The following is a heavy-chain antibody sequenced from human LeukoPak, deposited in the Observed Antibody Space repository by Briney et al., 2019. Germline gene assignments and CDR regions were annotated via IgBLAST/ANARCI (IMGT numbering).Heavy chain of an antibody. J-gene: IGHJ4*02. D-gene: IGHD3-10*01. Sequence: SETLSLTCTVAGGSISSHYWSWIRQPPGKGLEWIGYIYYSGSTNYNPSLKSRVTISVDTSKNQFSLKLSSVTAADTAVYYCARDRSGSGRYYFDYWGQGTLVTVSS. V-gene: IGHV4-59*11. CDR1: GGSISSHY. CDR2: IYYSGST. CDR3: ARDRSGSGRYYFDY.